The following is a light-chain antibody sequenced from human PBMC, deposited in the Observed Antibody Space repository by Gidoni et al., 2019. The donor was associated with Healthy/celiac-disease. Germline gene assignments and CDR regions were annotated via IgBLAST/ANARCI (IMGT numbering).Light chain of an antibody. J-gene: IGKJ1*01. CDR3: QQYGSSRT. Sequence: ELVLTKSPGTLSLSPGERATLSCRARQRVSSSYLAWYQQKPGQAPRLLIYGASSSATGIPDRFSGSGSGTDFTLTISRLEPEDFAVYYCQQYGSSRTFXQXTKVEIK. CDR2: GAS. V-gene: IGKV3-20*01. CDR1: QRVSSSY.